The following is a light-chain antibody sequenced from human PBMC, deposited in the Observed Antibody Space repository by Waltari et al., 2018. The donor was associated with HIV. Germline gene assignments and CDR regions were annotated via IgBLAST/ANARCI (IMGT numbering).Light chain of an antibody. V-gene: IGLV2-23*02. CDR3: SSYATGNTYV. CDR2: EVT. J-gene: IGLJ1*01. CDR1: NRDIGKYNL. Sequence: QSALTQPASVSGSPGQSITISCTGTNRDIGKYNLVSWYQQHPGKVPKVLIFEVTTRPSVISHSFSGSKSDNTASLTISGLQADDEADYYCSSYATGNTYVFGTGTSVTVL.